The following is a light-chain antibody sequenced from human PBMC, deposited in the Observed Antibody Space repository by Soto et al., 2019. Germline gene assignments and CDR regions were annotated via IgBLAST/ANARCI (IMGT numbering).Light chain of an antibody. CDR3: QQRSNWPPLT. J-gene: IGKJ4*01. V-gene: IGKV3-11*01. CDR1: QSVSSSY. CDR2: DAS. Sequence: ETVLTQSPATLSVSPGDRATLSCRASQSVSSSYLAWYQQKPGQAPRLLIYDASNRATGIPARFSGSGSGTDFTLTISSLEPEDFAVYYCQQRSNWPPLTFGGGTKVDIK.